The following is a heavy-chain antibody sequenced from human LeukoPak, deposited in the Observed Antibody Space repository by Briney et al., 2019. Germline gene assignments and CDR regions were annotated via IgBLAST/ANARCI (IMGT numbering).Heavy chain of an antibody. CDR3: ARGQSYYPY. Sequence: GGSLRLSCAASGFTVSSSHMTWVRQAPGKGLECVSLIYSGGSTYYSDSVKGRFTISRDNSKNTLYLHMNSLRAEDTAVYYCARGQSYYPYWGQGTLVTVSS. J-gene: IGHJ4*02. CDR1: GFTVSSSH. V-gene: IGHV3-66*01. CDR2: IYSGGST. D-gene: IGHD1-26*01.